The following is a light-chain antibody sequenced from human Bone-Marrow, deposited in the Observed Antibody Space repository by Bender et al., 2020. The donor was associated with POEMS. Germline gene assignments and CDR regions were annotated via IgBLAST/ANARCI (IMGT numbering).Light chain of an antibody. CDR3: QACDTYSVI. J-gene: IGLJ2*01. Sequence: SYEVTQPPSVSVSPGQTASITCSGDDLGDKYVAWYQQKPGQSPVLVIYQDTKRPSGIPERFSGSNSGNTATLTISGTQAMDEADYYGQACDTYSVIFGGGTKLTVL. V-gene: IGLV3-1*01. CDR1: DLGDKY. CDR2: QDT.